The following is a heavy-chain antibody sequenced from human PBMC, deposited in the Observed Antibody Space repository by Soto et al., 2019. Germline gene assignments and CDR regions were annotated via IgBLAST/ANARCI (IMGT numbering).Heavy chain of an antibody. CDR3: AREICDILTGPAHAFDI. CDR2: IWYDGSNK. D-gene: IGHD3-9*01. V-gene: IGHV3-33*01. Sequence: GRSLRLSCAASGFTFSSYGMHWVRQAPGKGLEWVAVIWYDGSNKYYADSVKGRFTISRDNSKNTLYLQMNSLRAEDTAVYYCAREICDILTGPAHAFDIWGQGTMVTVSS. J-gene: IGHJ3*02. CDR1: GFTFSSYG.